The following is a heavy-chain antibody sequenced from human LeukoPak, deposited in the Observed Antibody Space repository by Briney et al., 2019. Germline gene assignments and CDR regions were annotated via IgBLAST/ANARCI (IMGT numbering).Heavy chain of an antibody. CDR1: GGSISSYY. J-gene: IGHJ6*02. CDR2: IYYSGST. D-gene: IGHD1-14*01. CDR3: ARGEVNLYYYYGMDV. Sequence: PSETLSLTGTVSGGSISSYYWSWIRQPPGKGLEWIGYIYYSGSTNYNPSLKSRVTISVDTSKNQFSLKLSSVTAADTAVHYCARGEVNLYYYYGMDVWGQGTTVTVSS. V-gene: IGHV4-59*01.